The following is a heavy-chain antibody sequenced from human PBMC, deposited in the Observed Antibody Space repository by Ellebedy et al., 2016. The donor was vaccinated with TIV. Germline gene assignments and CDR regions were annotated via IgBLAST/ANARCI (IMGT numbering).Heavy chain of an antibody. Sequence: GESLKISCKGSGYTFSSYWIGWVRQMPGKGLEWMGNIYPYDSDTNYSPSFQGRVTISADKSSNTASLQWSSLEASDTAMYYCARHGRQYCSGSNCYSNWYIDLWGRGTLVTVSS. J-gene: IGHJ2*01. CDR1: GYTFSSYW. V-gene: IGHV5-51*01. CDR2: IYPYDSDT. CDR3: ARHGRQYCSGSNCYSNWYIDL. D-gene: IGHD2-15*01.